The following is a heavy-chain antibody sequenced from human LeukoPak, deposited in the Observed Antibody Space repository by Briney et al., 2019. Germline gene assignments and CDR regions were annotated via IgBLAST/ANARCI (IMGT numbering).Heavy chain of an antibody. CDR2: MYRSGSA. CDR3: ARAVAMTQPRGFYFDY. CDR1: GYSITTAYY. Sequence: PSETLSLTCAVPGYSITTAYYWGWIRQSPATGLEWIGSMYRSGSAFYNPSLKSRVSISLDTSKNQFSLNLTSVTAADTALYYCARAVAMTQPRGFYFDYWSQGTLVTVSS. J-gene: IGHJ4*02. D-gene: IGHD1-14*01. V-gene: IGHV4-38-2*01.